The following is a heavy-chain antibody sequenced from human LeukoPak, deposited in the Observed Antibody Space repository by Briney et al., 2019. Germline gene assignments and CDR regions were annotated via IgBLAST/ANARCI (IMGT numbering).Heavy chain of an antibody. D-gene: IGHD1-7*01. J-gene: IGHJ3*01. CDR3: ARVGYNWNLWFDF. Sequence: SETLSLTCAVYGGSFSGYYWSWVRQPPEKGLEWIGEINHSGSTNYNPSLKSRVTISVDTSKNQFSLKVNSVTAADTAVYYCARVGYNWNLWFDFWGQGTTVTVSS. CDR2: INHSGST. V-gene: IGHV4-34*01. CDR1: GGSFSGYY.